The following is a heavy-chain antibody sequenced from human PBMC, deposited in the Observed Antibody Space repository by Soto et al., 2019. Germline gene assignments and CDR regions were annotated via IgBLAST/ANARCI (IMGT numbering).Heavy chain of an antibody. CDR2: IRSKAYGGTT. V-gene: IGHV3-49*04. CDR3: NRLGWDILTGYYTSRGMEV. D-gene: IGHD3-9*01. J-gene: IGHJ6*02. CDR1: GFTFGDYA. Sequence: QTGGSLRLSCTASGFTFGDYAMSWVRQAPGKGLEWVGFIRSKAYGGTTEYAASVKGRFTISRDDSKSIAYLQMNSLKTEDTAVYYCNRLGWDILTGYYTSRGMEVWGQGTTVTVSS.